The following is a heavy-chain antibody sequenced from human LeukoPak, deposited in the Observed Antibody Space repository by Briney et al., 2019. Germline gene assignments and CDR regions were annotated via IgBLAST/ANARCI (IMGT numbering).Heavy chain of an antibody. V-gene: IGHV3-23*01. CDR1: GFTFSSYA. J-gene: IGHJ6*02. D-gene: IGHD1-1*01. CDR3: AKGTGTTKGFFYYAMDV. Sequence: GGSLRLSCAASGFTFSSYAMSWVRQAPGKGLEWVSGISGSGDSTYYADSVKGRFTISRDNSKNTLYLQMNSLRAEDTAVYYCAKGTGTTKGFFYYAMDVWGQGTTVTVSS. CDR2: ISGSGDST.